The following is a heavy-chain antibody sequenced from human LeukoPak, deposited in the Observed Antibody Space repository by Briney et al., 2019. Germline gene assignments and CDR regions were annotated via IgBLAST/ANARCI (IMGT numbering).Heavy chain of an antibody. D-gene: IGHD3-22*01. V-gene: IGHV1-46*01. CDR2: IYPRDGST. CDR3: ARDRSYYYDSSGYFARAEGWFDP. J-gene: IGHJ5*02. Sequence: ASVKVSCKASGYTFTSNYIHWVRQAPGQGLEWMGMIYPRDGSTSYAQKFQGRVTITADESTSTAYMELSSLRSEDTAVYYCARDRSYYYDSSGYFARAEGWFDPWGQGTLVTVSS. CDR1: GYTFTSNY.